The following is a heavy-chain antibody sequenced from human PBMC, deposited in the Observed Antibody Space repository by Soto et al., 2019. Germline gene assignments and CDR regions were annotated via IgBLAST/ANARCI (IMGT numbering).Heavy chain of an antibody. CDR1: GGTFSSYA. D-gene: IGHD2-2*01. V-gene: IGHV1-69*13. CDR2: IIPIFGTA. J-gene: IGHJ6*02. CDR3: ARDHRGDIVVVRSSYYYYGMDV. Sequence: GASVKVSCKASGGTFSSYAISWVRQAPGQGLEWMGGIIPIFGTANYAQKFQGRVTITADESTSTAYMELSSLRSEDTAVYYCARDHRGDIVVVRSSYYYYGMDVWGQGTTVTVSS.